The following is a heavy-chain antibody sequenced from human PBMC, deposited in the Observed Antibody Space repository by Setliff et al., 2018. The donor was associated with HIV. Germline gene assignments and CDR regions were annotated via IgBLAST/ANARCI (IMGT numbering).Heavy chain of an antibody. CDR1: GYNFTSHD. CDR2: MNPKSGNT. V-gene: IGHV1-8*01. J-gene: IGHJ6*03. Sequence: GASVKVSCKASGYNFTSHDINWVRQAPGQGLEWMGWMNPKSGNTGYAQKFRGRVTMTTDISTNTAYMEVRSLSFDDTAVYYCVRLTADRTNYYYYMDVWGKGTTVTVSS. D-gene: IGHD2-8*01. CDR3: VRLTADRTNYYYYMDV.